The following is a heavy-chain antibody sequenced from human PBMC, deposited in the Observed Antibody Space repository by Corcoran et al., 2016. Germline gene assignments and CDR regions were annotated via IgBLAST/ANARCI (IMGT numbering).Heavy chain of an antibody. CDR3: AREWYIKWELLRPFDY. V-gene: IGHV3-7*01. Sequence: EVQLVESGGGLVQPGGSLRLSCAASGFTFSSYWMSWVRQAPGKGLEWVANIKQDGSEKYYVDSVKGRFTISRDNAKNSLYLQMNSLRAEDTAVYYCAREWYIKWELLRPFDYWGQGTLVTVSS. CDR1: GFTFSSYW. J-gene: IGHJ4*02. D-gene: IGHD1-26*01. CDR2: IKQDGSEK.